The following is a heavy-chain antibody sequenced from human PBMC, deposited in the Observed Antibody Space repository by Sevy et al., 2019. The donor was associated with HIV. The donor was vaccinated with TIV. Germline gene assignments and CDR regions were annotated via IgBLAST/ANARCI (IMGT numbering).Heavy chain of an antibody. CDR1: GFTFTDYW. D-gene: IGHD3-16*01. CDR3: AREVGGFNWRPYYFDS. J-gene: IGHJ4*02. Sequence: GGSLRLSCAASGFTFTDYWMSWVRQTPGKGLEWVATIKQDESEKYYVDSVKGRFAISRDNGKNSVSLQMEGLRVEDTALYYCAREVGGFNWRPYYFDSWGQGTLVTVSS. V-gene: IGHV3-7*01. CDR2: IKQDESEK.